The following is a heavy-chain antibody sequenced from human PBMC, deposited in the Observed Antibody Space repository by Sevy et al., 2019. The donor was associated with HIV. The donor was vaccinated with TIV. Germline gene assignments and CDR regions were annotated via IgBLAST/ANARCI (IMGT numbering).Heavy chain of an antibody. V-gene: IGHV4-39*07. J-gene: IGHJ4*02. CDR3: ARHEALAYCGGDCYRQGFDY. Sequence: SETLSLTCTVSGGSISSSSYYWGWIRQPPGKGLEWIGSIYYSGSTNYNPSLKSRVTISVDTSKNQFSLKLSSVTAADTAVYYCARHEALAYCGGDCYRQGFDYWGQGTLVTVSS. CDR1: GGSISSSSYY. CDR2: IYYSGST. D-gene: IGHD2-21*02.